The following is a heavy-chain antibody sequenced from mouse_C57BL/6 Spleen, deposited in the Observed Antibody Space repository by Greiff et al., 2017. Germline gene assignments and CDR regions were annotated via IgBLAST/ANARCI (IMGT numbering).Heavy chain of an antibody. CDR3: TRWGTTVVASDY. V-gene: IGHV1-15*01. CDR2: IDPETGGT. D-gene: IGHD1-1*01. CDR1: GYTFTDYE. Sequence: QVQLQQSGAELVRPGASVSLSCKASGYTFTDYEMHWVKQTPVHGLEWIGAIDPETGGTAYNQKFQGKAILTADKSSSTAYMELRSLTSEDSAVYYCTRWGTTVVASDYWGQGTTLTVSS. J-gene: IGHJ2*01.